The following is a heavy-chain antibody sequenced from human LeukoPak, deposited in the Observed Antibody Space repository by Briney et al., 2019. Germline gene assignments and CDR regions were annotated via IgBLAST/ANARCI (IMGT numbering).Heavy chain of an antibody. CDR3: ARPREVAGDGGGDAFDI. Sequence: GGSLRLSCAASGFTFSSYWMHWVRQAPGKGLVWVSRINSGGSRTTYADSVKGRFTISRDNAKNTLYLQMSSLRVEDTAVYYCARPREVAGDGGGDAFDIWGQGTMVTVSS. J-gene: IGHJ3*02. CDR1: GFTFSSYW. D-gene: IGHD6-19*01. CDR2: INSGGSRT. V-gene: IGHV3-74*01.